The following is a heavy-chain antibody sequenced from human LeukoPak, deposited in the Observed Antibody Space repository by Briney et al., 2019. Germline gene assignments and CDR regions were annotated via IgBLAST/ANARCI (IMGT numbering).Heavy chain of an antibody. J-gene: IGHJ3*02. D-gene: IGHD3-10*01. V-gene: IGHV3-30*18. CDR1: GFTFSSYG. Sequence: GGSLRLSCAASGFTFSSYGMHWVRQAPGKGLEWVAVISYDGSNKYYADSVKGRFTISRDNSKNTLYLQMNSLRAEDTAVYYCAKDRMVRGVYGAFDIWGQGTMVTVSS. CDR2: ISYDGSNK. CDR3: AKDRMVRGVYGAFDI.